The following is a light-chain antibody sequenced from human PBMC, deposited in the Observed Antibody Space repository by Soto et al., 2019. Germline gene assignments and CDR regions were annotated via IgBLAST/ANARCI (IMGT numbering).Light chain of an antibody. J-gene: IGLJ3*02. V-gene: IGLV1-40*01. CDR2: GNS. Sequence: QSVLTQPPSVSGAPGQRVTISCTGSSSNIGADYDVHWYQQLPGTAPKLLIYGNSNRPSGVPDRFSGSKSGTSASLAITGLQAEDEADYYCQSYDSSLSAVVFGGGTKVT. CDR3: QSYDSSLSAVV. CDR1: SSNIGADYD.